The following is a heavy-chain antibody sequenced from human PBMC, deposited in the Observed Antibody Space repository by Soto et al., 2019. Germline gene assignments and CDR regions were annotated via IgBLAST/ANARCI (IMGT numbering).Heavy chain of an antibody. CDR3: ARDLAKGGGSAGFDY. D-gene: IGHD1-26*01. Sequence: QVQLVQSGAEVKKPGASVNVSCKASGYTFTVYYMYWVRQAPGQGLEWMGRINAESGGTMYPQKFEGRVTMTWDTSISTAYMALTRLRSDDTAVYYCARDLAKGGGSAGFDYWGQGTLVTVSS. V-gene: IGHV1-2*06. CDR1: GYTFTVYY. CDR2: INAESGGT. J-gene: IGHJ4*02.